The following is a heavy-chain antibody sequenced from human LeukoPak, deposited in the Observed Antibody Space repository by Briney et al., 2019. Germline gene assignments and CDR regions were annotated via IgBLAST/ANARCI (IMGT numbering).Heavy chain of an antibody. CDR1: GFTFDTHG. J-gene: IGHJ4*02. V-gene: IGHV3-23*01. CDR2: ISNSARST. Sequence: PGGSLRLSCAASGFTFDTHGMSWVRQPPGKGLEWVSGISNSARSTSYADSVKGRFTISRDNSKSTLFLQMKSLRAEDTAVYYCARDRSPSDYWGQGTLVTVSS. CDR3: ARDRSPSDY.